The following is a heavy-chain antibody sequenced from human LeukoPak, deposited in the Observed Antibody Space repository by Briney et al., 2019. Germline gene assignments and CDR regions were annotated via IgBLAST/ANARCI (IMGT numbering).Heavy chain of an antibody. D-gene: IGHD6-13*01. J-gene: IGHJ4*02. CDR3: ARGIAAAVSLDY. Sequence: GGSLRLSCAASGFTFSSYSMNWVRQAPGKGLEWVSSISSSSSYIYYADSVKGRFTISRDNAKNSLYLQMSSLRAEDTAVYYCARGIAAAVSLDYWGQGTLVTVSS. V-gene: IGHV3-21*01. CDR2: ISSSSSYI. CDR1: GFTFSSYS.